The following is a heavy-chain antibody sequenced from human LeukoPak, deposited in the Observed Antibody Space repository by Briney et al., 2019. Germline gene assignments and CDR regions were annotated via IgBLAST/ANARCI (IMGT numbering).Heavy chain of an antibody. CDR1: GFTFNTYA. CDR2: ISGGGDST. J-gene: IGHJ4*02. V-gene: IGHV3-23*01. Sequence: GGSLRLSCAASGFTFNTYAMSWVRQAPGKGLEWVSGISGGGDSTYYADSVKGRFTISRDNSKNTLYLQMNSLRAEDTAVYYCAKDPRHPLVDGDYADPIDYWGQGTLVTVSS. CDR3: AKDPRHPLVDGDYADPIDY. D-gene: IGHD4-17*01.